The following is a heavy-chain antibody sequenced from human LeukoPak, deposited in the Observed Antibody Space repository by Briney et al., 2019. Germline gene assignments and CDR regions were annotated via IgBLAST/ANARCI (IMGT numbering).Heavy chain of an antibody. CDR1: GGSITGYY. CDR2: ISDSGST. Sequence: PSETLSLTCTVSGGSITGYYWTWIRQPPGKGLEWIGYISDSGSTNYNPSPKSRVTMSVDSSNIEFSLRLNSVTAADTAVYYCARVFRGAVTSNWFDPWGQGTLVTVSS. J-gene: IGHJ5*02. CDR3: ARVFRGAVTSNWFDP. V-gene: IGHV4-59*01. D-gene: IGHD4-17*01.